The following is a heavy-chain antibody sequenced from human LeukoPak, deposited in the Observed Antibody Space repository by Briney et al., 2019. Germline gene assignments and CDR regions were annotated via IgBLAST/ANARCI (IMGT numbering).Heavy chain of an antibody. D-gene: IGHD4-17*01. CDR1: GGTFSGYY. Sequence: SETLSLTCAVYGGTFSGYYWSWIRQPPGKGLEWIGEINHSGSTNYNPSLKSRVTISVDTSKNQFSLKLSSVTAADTAVYYCARGRTVKVRFGWFDPWGQGTLVTVSS. J-gene: IGHJ5*02. CDR3: ARGRTVKVRFGWFDP. V-gene: IGHV4-34*01. CDR2: INHSGST.